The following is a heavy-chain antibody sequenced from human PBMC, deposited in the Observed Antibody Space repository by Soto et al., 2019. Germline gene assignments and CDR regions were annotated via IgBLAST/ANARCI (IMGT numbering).Heavy chain of an antibody. Sequence: QLQLQESGSGLVKPSQTLSLTCAVSGGSISSGGYSWSWIRQPPGKGLEWIGYIYHSGSTYYNPSLKSRVTISVDRSKNQFSLKLSSVTAADTAVYYCARVRPRGYYDSSGYYYATKDGANWYFDLWGRGTLVTVSS. D-gene: IGHD3-22*01. CDR2: IYHSGST. J-gene: IGHJ2*01. CDR3: ARVRPRGYYDSSGYYYATKDGANWYFDL. CDR1: GGSISSGGYS. V-gene: IGHV4-30-2*01.